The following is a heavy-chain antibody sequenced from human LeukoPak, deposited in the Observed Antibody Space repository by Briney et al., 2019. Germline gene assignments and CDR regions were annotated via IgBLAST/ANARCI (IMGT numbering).Heavy chain of an antibody. CDR3: ARGKTMVYCGGDCYRFDN. Sequence: ASVKVSRKASGYTFTGYYMHWVRQAPGQGLEWMGWINPNSGGTNYAQKFQGRVTMTRDTSISTAYMELSRLLSGDTAVYYCARGKTMVYCGGDCYRFDNWGQGTLVTVSS. J-gene: IGHJ4*02. V-gene: IGHV1-2*02. CDR1: GYTFTGYY. CDR2: INPNSGGT. D-gene: IGHD2-21*02.